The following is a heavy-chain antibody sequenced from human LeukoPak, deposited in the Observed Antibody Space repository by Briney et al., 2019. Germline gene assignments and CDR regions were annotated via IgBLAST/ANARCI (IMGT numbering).Heavy chain of an antibody. D-gene: IGHD3-22*01. CDR2: ISYSGSNK. Sequence: PGRSLRLSCAASGVIFSRFGMNWVRQAPGKGLEWVAVISYSGSNKAYVDSVKGRFSISRDNSKNTVYLQTNSLRSEDTAVYYCAKDTDYDTSGSGYFHYYYGMDVWGQGTTVTVSS. CDR1: GVIFSRFG. J-gene: IGHJ6*02. V-gene: IGHV3-30*18. CDR3: AKDTDYDTSGSGYFHYYYGMDV.